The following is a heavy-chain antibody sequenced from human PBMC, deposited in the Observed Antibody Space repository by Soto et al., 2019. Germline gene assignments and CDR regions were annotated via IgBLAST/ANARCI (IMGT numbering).Heavy chain of an antibody. V-gene: IGHV1-8*01. CDR1: GYTFTSYD. J-gene: IGHJ6*02. Sequence: ASVTVSCTASGYTFTSYDINWVRQATGQGLEWMGWMNPNSGNTGYAQKFQGRVTMTRNTSISTAYMELSSLRSEDTAVYYCARDDDLTGTNYYYGMDVWGQGTTVTVSS. D-gene: IGHD1-7*01. CDR2: MNPNSGNT. CDR3: ARDDDLTGTNYYYGMDV.